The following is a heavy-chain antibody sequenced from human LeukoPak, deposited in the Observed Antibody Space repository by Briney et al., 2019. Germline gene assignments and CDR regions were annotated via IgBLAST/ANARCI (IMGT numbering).Heavy chain of an antibody. Sequence: ASVKVSCKASGSTFTSYGISWVRQAHGPGLEWMGCISAYNGNKNYAKKYQATVTMTTATSTNTAYMELRSLRSDDTAVYYCARTYSGSYGIEYYFDYWGQGTLVTVSS. CDR1: GSTFTSYG. D-gene: IGHD1-26*01. J-gene: IGHJ4*02. CDR3: ARTYSGSYGIEYYFDY. CDR2: ISAYNGNK. V-gene: IGHV1-18*01.